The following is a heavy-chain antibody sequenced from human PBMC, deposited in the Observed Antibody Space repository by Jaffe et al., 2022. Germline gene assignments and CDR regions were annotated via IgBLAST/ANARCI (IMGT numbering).Heavy chain of an antibody. CDR1: GFTFSSYE. V-gene: IGHV3-48*03. CDR3: ARDYYDSSGYYVFDY. D-gene: IGHD3-22*01. Sequence: EVQLVESGGGLVQPGGSLRLSCAASGFTFSSYEMNWVRQAPGKGLEWVSYISSSGSTIYYADSVKGRFTISRDNAKNSLYLQMNSLRAEDTAVYYCARDYYDSSGYYVFDYWGQGTLVTVSS. J-gene: IGHJ4*02. CDR2: ISSSGSTI.